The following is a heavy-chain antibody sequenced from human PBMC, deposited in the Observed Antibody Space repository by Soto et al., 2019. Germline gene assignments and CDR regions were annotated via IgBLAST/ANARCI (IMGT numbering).Heavy chain of an antibody. J-gene: IGHJ6*02. D-gene: IGHD3-3*01. V-gene: IGHV5-51*01. CDR1: GYSFTSYW. Sequence: GESLKISCKGSGYSFTSYWIGWVRQMPGKGLEWMGIIYPGDSDTRYSPSFQGQVTISADKSISTAYLQWSSLKASDTAMYYCARLSYYDFWSGYPRWYYYGMDVWGQGTTVTVSS. CDR3: ARLSYYDFWSGYPRWYYYGMDV. CDR2: IYPGDSDT.